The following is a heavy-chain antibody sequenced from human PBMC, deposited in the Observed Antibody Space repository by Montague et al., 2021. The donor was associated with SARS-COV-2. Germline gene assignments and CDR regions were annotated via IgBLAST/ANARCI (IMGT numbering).Heavy chain of an antibody. Sequence: TLSLTCTVSGDSISSGGYYWSWIRQHPGKGLEWIGYIYHTGSTHYNPSLKSRVTISKETSKNHFSLNLSSVTAADSAVYYCARGSGYYDSSGYSFDAFDIWGQGTKVTVSS. CDR1: GDSISSGGYY. V-gene: IGHV4-31*03. CDR2: IYHTGST. D-gene: IGHD3-22*01. CDR3: ARGSGYYDSSGYSFDAFDI. J-gene: IGHJ3*02.